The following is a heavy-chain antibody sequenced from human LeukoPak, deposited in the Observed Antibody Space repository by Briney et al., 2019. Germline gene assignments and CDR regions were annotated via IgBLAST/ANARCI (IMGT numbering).Heavy chain of an antibody. CDR3: ARDSSSWYPGYFDY. Sequence: GSLRLSCAASGFTFSSYGMHWVRQAPGKGLEWVAVISYDGSNKYYADSVKGRFTISRDNSKNTLYLQMNSLRAEDTAVYYCARDSSSWYPGYFDYWGQGTLVTVSS. CDR1: GFTFSSYG. D-gene: IGHD6-13*01. CDR2: ISYDGSNK. V-gene: IGHV3-30*03. J-gene: IGHJ4*02.